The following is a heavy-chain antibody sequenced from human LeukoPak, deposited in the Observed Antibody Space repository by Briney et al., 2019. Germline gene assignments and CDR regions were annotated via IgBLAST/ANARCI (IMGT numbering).Heavy chain of an antibody. D-gene: IGHD6-19*01. CDR2: IYSGGST. V-gene: IGHV3-53*01. CDR3: ARERSGWDAFDI. J-gene: IGHJ3*02. CDR1: GFTFGDYA. Sequence: HAGGSLRLSCTASGFTFGDYAMSWVHQAPGKGLEWVSVIYSGGSTYYADSVKGRFTISRDNSKNTLYLQMNSLRAEDTAVYYCARERSGWDAFDIWGQGTMVTVSS.